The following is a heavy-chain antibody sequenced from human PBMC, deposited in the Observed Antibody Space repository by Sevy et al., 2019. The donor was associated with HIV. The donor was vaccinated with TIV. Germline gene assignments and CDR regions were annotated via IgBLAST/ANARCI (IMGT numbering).Heavy chain of an antibody. CDR2: IKQDGSEK. D-gene: IGHD3-3*01. J-gene: IGHJ3*02. CDR1: GFTFSSYW. V-gene: IGHV3-7*03. CDR3: AREWGWGYDFWSGYYTAFDI. Sequence: GGSLRLSCAASGFTFSSYWMSWVRQAPGKGLEWVANIKQDGSEKYYVDSVKGRFTISRDNAKNSLYLQMNSLRAEDTAVYYGAREWGWGYDFWSGYYTAFDIWGQGTMVTVSS.